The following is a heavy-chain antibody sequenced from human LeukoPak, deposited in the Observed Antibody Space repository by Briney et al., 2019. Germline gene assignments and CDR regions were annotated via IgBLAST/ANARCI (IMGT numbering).Heavy chain of an antibody. CDR1: GYSFTNYG. Sequence: ASVKVSXKASGYSFTNYGFSWVRQAPGQGLEWMGWVSGYNGHTKYAQNLQGRVTMTRDTSTGTVYMELRSLRSDDTAVYYCARESDYGDYAGAFDIWGQGTMVTVSA. CDR2: VSGYNGHT. J-gene: IGHJ3*02. D-gene: IGHD4-17*01. CDR3: ARESDYGDYAGAFDI. V-gene: IGHV1-18*01.